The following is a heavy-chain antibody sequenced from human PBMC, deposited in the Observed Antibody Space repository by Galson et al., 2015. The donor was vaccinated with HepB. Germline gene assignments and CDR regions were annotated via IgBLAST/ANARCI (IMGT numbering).Heavy chain of an antibody. CDR1: GFTFSSYA. D-gene: IGHD6-13*01. Sequence: SLRLSCAASGFTFSSYAMHWVRQAPGKGLEWVAVISYDGSNKYYADSVKGRFTISRDNSKNSLYLQMNSLRAEDTAVYYCARVIAAAANNWFDPWGQGTLVTVSS. V-gene: IGHV3-30*04. CDR2: ISYDGSNK. J-gene: IGHJ5*02. CDR3: ARVIAAAANNWFDP.